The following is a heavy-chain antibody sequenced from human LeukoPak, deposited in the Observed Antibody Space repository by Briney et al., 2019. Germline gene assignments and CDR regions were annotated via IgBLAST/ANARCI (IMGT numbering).Heavy chain of an antibody. V-gene: IGHV3-30*04. Sequence: GGSLGLSCAASGFTFSSYAMSWVRQAPGKGLEWVAVISYDGSNKYYADSVKGRFTISRDNSKNTLYLQMNSLRAEDTAVYYCARGAAGYFDYWGQGTLVTVSS. CDR3: ARGAAGYFDY. CDR1: GFTFSSYA. CDR2: ISYDGSNK. D-gene: IGHD6-13*01. J-gene: IGHJ4*02.